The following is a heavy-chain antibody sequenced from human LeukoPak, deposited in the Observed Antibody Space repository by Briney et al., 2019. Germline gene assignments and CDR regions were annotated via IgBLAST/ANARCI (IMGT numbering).Heavy chain of an antibody. CDR2: ISYDGRNK. D-gene: IGHD2-2*01. CDR1: GFTFSSYG. Sequence: QAGGSLRLSCAASGFTFSSYGMHWVRQAPGKGLEWVAVISYDGRNKHYPDSVKGRFTISRDISTDTLWLQMDSLRTEDTAVYYCAKGPLRETAAAIDCWGQGTLVTVSS. J-gene: IGHJ4*02. CDR3: AKGPLRETAAAIDC. V-gene: IGHV3-30*18.